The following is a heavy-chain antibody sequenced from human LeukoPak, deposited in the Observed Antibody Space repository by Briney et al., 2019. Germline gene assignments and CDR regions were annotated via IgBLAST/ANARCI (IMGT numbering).Heavy chain of an antibody. CDR1: GFTFSSYV. CDR2: ISYDGSNK. V-gene: IGHV3-30-3*01. J-gene: IGHJ4*02. D-gene: IGHD1-14*01. Sequence: GGSLRLSCAASGFTFSSYVIHWVRQAPGKGLEWVAVISYDGSNKYYADSVKGRFTISRDNSKNTLYLQMNSLRSEDTAVYYCARVWVQSITGGFDYWGQGTLVTVSS. CDR3: ARVWVQSITGGFDY.